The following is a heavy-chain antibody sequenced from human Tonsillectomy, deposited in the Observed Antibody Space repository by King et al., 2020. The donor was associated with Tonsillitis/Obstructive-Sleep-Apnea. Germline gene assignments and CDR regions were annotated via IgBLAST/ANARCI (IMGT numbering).Heavy chain of an antibody. V-gene: IGHV1-58*01. Sequence: QLVQSGPEVKKPGTSVKVSCKASGFTFTSSAVQWVRQARGQRLEWIGWIVVGSGNTNYAQKFQERVTITRDMSTSTAYMELSSLRSEDTAVYYCAAAAKYYDYIWGSYRSYYFDYWGQGTLVTVSS. CDR3: AAAAKYYDYIWGSYRSYYFDY. CDR2: IVVGSGNT. D-gene: IGHD3-16*02. J-gene: IGHJ4*02. CDR1: GFTFTSSA.